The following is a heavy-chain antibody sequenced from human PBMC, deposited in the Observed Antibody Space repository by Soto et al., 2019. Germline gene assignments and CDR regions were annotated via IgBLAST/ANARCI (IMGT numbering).Heavy chain of an antibody. CDR1: AVSVIGYY. V-gene: IGHV4-59*02. J-gene: IGHJ4*02. Sequence: SETLSLTCTVSAVSVIGYYCNCIRQPPGKGLEWIGYVFHDGTTKYNPSLQSRVTMSVDMSKNQFSLNLSSVTAADTAVYYCARLPGGGDAYNYLDYWGQGTLVTVSS. CDR2: VFHDGTT. CDR3: ARLPGGGDAYNYLDY. D-gene: IGHD3-16*01.